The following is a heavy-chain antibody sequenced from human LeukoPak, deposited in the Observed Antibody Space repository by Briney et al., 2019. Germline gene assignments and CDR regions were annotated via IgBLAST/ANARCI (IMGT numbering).Heavy chain of an antibody. Sequence: GGSLRLSCAASGFTVSSNYMSWVRQAPGKGLEWVSVIYSGGSTYYADSVKGRFTISRDNSKNTVYLQMNSLRVEDTAVYFCAKRGIVIRAVIIIGFHKEAYYFDYWGQGILVTVSS. J-gene: IGHJ4*02. V-gene: IGHV3-66*04. CDR2: IYSGGST. CDR1: GFTVSSNY. CDR3: AKRGIVIRAVIIIGFHKEAYYFDY. D-gene: IGHD3-10*01.